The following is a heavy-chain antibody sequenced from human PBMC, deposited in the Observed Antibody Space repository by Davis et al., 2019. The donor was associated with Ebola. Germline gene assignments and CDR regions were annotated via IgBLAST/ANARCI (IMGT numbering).Heavy chain of an antibody. CDR2: IYSAGST. CDR1: GGSISSGSYY. Sequence: PSETLSLTCTVSGGSISSGSYYWSWIRQPAGKGLEWIGHIYSAGSTNYNPSLKRRVTISIDTSKNQVSLRLTAVTAADTAVYYCARNMSSFWNGHLQMTSYYYGMDVWGQGTTVTVSS. J-gene: IGHJ6*02. D-gene: IGHD3-3*01. V-gene: IGHV4-61*09. CDR3: ARNMSSFWNGHLQMTSYYYGMDV.